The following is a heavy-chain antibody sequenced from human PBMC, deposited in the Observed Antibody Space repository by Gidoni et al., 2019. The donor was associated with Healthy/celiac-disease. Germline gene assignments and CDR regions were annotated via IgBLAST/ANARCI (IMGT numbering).Heavy chain of an antibody. V-gene: IGHV4-34*01. CDR2: ITHSGST. D-gene: IGHD4-17*01. CDR3: ARGTTVTTHEALDV. CDR1: GGSFSGYY. Sequence: QVQLQQWGAGLFKPSETLSLTCAVYGGSFSGYYLRWIRQPPGKGLELIGEITHSGSTNYNPSLRSRVTISIDTSKNQFSLRLSSVNAADTAVYYCARGTTVTTHEALDVWGQGTMVTVSS. J-gene: IGHJ3*01.